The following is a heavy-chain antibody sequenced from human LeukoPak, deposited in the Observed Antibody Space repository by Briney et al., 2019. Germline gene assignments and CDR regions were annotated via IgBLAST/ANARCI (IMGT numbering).Heavy chain of an antibody. CDR3: ARTSRYFWSGYLSKDAFDI. CDR2: ISSSGSTI. CDR1: GFTFSSYE. Sequence: GGSLRLSCAASGFTFSSYEMNWVRQAPGKGLEWVSYISSSGSTIYYADSVKGRFTISRDNAKNSLYLQMNSLRAEDTAVYYCARTSRYFWSGYLSKDAFDIWGQGTMVTVSS. J-gene: IGHJ3*02. D-gene: IGHD3-3*01. V-gene: IGHV3-48*03.